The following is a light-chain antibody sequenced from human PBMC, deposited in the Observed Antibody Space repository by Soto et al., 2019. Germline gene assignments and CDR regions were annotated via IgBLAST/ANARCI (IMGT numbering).Light chain of an antibody. CDR1: SSDVGAYNY. J-gene: IGLJ1*01. V-gene: IGLV2-14*03. CDR3: SVWTSGATYV. CDR2: DVN. Sequence: QSVLTQPASVSGSPGQSITISCAGTSSDVGAYNYVSWYQHHPGKAPKLMIYDVNNRPSGVSNRFFGSKSGNTASLTISGLQAEDEADYYCSVWTSGATYVFGGGTKVTVL.